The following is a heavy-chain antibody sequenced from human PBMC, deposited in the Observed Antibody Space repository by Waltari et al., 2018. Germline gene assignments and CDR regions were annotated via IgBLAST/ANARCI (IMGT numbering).Heavy chain of an antibody. J-gene: IGHJ3*02. V-gene: IGHV1-18*01. Sequence: QVQLVQSGAEVKKPGASVKVSCKASGYTFTSYGISWVRQAPGQGLEWMGWISAYNGNTNYAQKLKGRVTMTTDTSTSTAYMELRSLRSDDTAVYYCARGGGADYYGSGSYYRLDAFDIWGQGTMVTVSS. D-gene: IGHD3-10*01. CDR3: ARGGGADYYGSGSYYRLDAFDI. CDR1: GYTFTSYG. CDR2: ISAYNGNT.